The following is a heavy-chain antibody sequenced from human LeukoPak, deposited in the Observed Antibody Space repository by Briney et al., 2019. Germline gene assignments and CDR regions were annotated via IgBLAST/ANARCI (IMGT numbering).Heavy chain of an antibody. V-gene: IGHV3-74*01. Sequence: GGSLRLSCAGSGLTFSSYWMHWVRQAPGKGLVWVSRIKGDGSSTSHADSVKGRFTISRDNTKNTLYLQMNSLRAEDTAVYYCAGWGDSGYDHSWGQGTLVTVSS. D-gene: IGHD5-12*01. CDR1: GLTFSSYW. CDR2: IKGDGSST. J-gene: IGHJ4*02. CDR3: AGWGDSGYDHS.